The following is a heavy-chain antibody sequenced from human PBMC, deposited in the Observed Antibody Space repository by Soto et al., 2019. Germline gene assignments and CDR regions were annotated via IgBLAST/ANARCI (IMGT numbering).Heavy chain of an antibody. V-gene: IGHV4-34*01. CDR2: INHSGST. CDR3: ARGIRRLGYFDY. Sequence: QVQLQQWGAGLLKPSETLSLTCAVYGGSFSGYYWSWIRQPPGKGLEWIGEINHSGSTNYNPSLKSRVTISVDTSKNQFSLKLSSVTAADTAVYYCARGIRRLGYFDYWGQGTLVTVSS. D-gene: IGHD1-20*01. J-gene: IGHJ4*02. CDR1: GGSFSGYY.